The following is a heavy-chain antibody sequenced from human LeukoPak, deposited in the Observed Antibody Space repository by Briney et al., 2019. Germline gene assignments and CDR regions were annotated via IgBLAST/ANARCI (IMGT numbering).Heavy chain of an antibody. Sequence: ASVRVSCKASGYILSTFYMHWVRQAPGQGLECLGIIRPSSGVTTYPQKFQGRVTMTSDLSTSTVYMELNGLRSDDTAVYYCARARYGGDQIDYWGQGTLVTVSS. CDR3: ARARYGGDQIDY. J-gene: IGHJ4*02. D-gene: IGHD2-21*02. CDR1: GYILSTFY. CDR2: IRPSSGVT. V-gene: IGHV1-46*01.